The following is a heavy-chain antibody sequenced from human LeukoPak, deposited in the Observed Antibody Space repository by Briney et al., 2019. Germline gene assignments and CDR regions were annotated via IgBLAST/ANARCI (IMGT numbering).Heavy chain of an antibody. Sequence: PSETLSLTCSVSGGSIGSSSYYWGWIRQSPGKGLEWIGSIYYSGSTYYNPSLMSRLTMSVDTSKNQFSLKLSSVRAADTAVYYCARQKITISDYWGQGNIVTVSS. CDR2: IYYSGST. V-gene: IGHV4-39*01. D-gene: IGHD3-10*01. J-gene: IGHJ4*02. CDR1: GGSIGSSSYY. CDR3: ARQKITISDY.